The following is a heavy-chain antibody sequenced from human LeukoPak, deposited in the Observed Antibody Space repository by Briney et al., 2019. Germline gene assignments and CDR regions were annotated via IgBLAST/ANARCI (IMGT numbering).Heavy chain of an antibody. J-gene: IGHJ4*02. D-gene: IGHD3-22*01. Sequence: SETLSLTRAVSGYSISSGYYWDWIRQPPGKGLEWIGSIYHSGSTYYNPSLKSRVTMSVDTSKNQFSLNLNSVTAADTALYYCTNSAYYYYSSLFDWGQGTLVTVSS. V-gene: IGHV4-38-2*01. CDR2: IYHSGST. CDR3: TNSAYYYYSSLFD. CDR1: GYSISSGYY.